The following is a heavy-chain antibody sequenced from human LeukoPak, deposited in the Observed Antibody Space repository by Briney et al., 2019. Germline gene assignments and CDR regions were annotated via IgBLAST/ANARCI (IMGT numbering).Heavy chain of an antibody. V-gene: IGHV1-18*01. Sequence: ASVKVSCKASGYTFTNDGISWVRQAPGQGLEWMGWIGAYNGNTNYAQRLQGRVTMTTDTSTSTAHMELRSLRSDDTAVYYCARSRLTGEFDYWGQGTLVTVSS. J-gene: IGHJ4*02. CDR1: GYTFTNDG. CDR3: ARSRLTGEFDY. D-gene: IGHD7-27*01. CDR2: IGAYNGNT.